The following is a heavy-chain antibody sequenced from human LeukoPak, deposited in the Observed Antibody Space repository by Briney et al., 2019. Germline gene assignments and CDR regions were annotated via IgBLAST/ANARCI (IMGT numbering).Heavy chain of an antibody. J-gene: IGHJ4*02. CDR2: ISGSGGST. CDR3: AKVPPYYYDSSGYYLDY. D-gene: IGHD3-22*01. V-gene: IGHV3-23*01. Sequence: GGSLRLSCAASGFTFSSYAMSWVRQAPGKGLEWVSAISGSGGSTYYADSVKGRFTISRDNSKNTLYLQMNSLRAEDTAVYYCAKVPPYYYDSSGYYLDYWGQGTLVTVSS. CDR1: GFTFSSYA.